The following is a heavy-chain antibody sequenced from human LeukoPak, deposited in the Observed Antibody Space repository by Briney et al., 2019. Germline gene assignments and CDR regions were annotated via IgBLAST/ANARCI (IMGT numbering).Heavy chain of an antibody. V-gene: IGHV3-23*01. D-gene: IGHD3-10*01. CDR3: AKDPPLWFGELLFDY. J-gene: IGHJ4*02. CDR2: ISGSGGST. Sequence: GGSLRLSCEASGFTFSNYAMSWVRQAPGKGLEWVSAISGSGGSTYYADSVKGRFTISRDNSKNTLYLQMNSLRAEDTAVYYCAKDPPLWFGELLFDYWGQGTLVTVSS. CDR1: GFTFSNYA.